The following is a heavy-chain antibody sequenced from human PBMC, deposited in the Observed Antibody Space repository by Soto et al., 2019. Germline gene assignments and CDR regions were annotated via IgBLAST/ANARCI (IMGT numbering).Heavy chain of an antibody. CDR3: VRGASLNFDY. CDR1: GGSFSGYY. CDR2: VNWNGGSI. Sequence: SSETLSLTCAVYGGSFSGYYWSWARQAPGKGLEWVSGVNWNGGSIGYADSVKGRFTISRDNAKNSLYLQMNSLRAEDTAFYYCVRGASLNFDYWGQGTLVTVSS. V-gene: IGHV3-20*04. D-gene: IGHD1-26*01. J-gene: IGHJ4*02.